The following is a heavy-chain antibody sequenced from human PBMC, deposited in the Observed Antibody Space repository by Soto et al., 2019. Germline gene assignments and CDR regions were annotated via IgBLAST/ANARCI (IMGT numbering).Heavy chain of an antibody. V-gene: IGHV1-69*13. CDR1: GSTFSSYA. CDR2: IIPIFGTA. CDR3: ARDPYGDYPPRWFDP. Sequence: GASVKVSCKASGSTFSSYAISWVRQAPGQGLEWMGGIIPIFGTANYAQKFQGRVTITADESTSTTYMELSSLRSEDTAVYYCARDPYGDYPPRWFDPWGQEPWSPSPQ. J-gene: IGHJ5*02. D-gene: IGHD4-17*01.